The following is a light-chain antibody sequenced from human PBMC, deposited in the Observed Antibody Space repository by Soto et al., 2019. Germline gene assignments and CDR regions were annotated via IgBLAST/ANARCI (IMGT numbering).Light chain of an antibody. V-gene: IGKV3-20*01. Sequence: EIMLTQSPGTLSLSPGERATLSCRASQSVASSYLGWYQQKPGLAPRLLIYATSSRATGIPDRFSGSGSGTDFTLTISRLEPEDFAVYYCQKYVGSSYTFGQGTKLEIK. CDR2: ATS. J-gene: IGKJ2*01. CDR1: QSVASSY. CDR3: QKYVGSSYT.